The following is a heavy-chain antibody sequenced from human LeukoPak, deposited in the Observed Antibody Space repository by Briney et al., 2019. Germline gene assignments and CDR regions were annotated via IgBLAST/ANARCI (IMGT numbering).Heavy chain of an antibody. J-gene: IGHJ6*03. CDR1: GFTFSSYS. V-gene: IGHV3-48*01. Sequence: TGGSLRLSCAASGFTFSSYSMNWVRQAPGKGLEWVSYISSSSSTIYYADSVKGRFTISRDNAKNSLYLQMNSLRAEDTAVYYCARRPAAGTYYYYYMDVWGKGTTVTVSS. CDR2: ISSSSSTI. D-gene: IGHD6-13*01. CDR3: ARRPAAGTYYYYYMDV.